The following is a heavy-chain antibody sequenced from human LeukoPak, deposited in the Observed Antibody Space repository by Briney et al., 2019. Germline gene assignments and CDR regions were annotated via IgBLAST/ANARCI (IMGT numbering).Heavy chain of an antibody. V-gene: IGHV4-39*01. J-gene: IGHJ5*02. CDR1: GGSISSSSYY. Sequence: PSETLSLTCTVSGGSISSSSYYWGWIRQPPGKGLEWIGSIYYSGSTYYNPSLKSRVTISVDTSKNQFSLKLSSVTAADTAVYYCARHDLGYCSGGSCELNDWFDPWGQGTLVTVSS. CDR3: ARHDLGYCSGGSCELNDWFDP. CDR2: IYYSGST. D-gene: IGHD2-15*01.